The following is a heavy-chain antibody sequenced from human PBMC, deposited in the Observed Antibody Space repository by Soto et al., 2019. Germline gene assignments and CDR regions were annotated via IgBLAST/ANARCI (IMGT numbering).Heavy chain of an antibody. CDR1: GFTFSSYG. J-gene: IGHJ6*02. V-gene: IGHV3-30*18. CDR3: AKELKGTYGMDV. CDR2: ISYDGSNK. Sequence: GGSLRLSCAASGFTFSSYGMHWVRQAPGKGLEWVAVISYDGSNKYYADSVKGRFTISRDNSKNTLYLQMNSLRAEDTAVYYCAKELKGTYGMDVSGQGTTVTVSS. D-gene: IGHD1-1*01.